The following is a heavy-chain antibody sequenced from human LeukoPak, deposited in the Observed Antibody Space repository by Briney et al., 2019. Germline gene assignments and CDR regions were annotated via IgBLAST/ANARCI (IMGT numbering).Heavy chain of an antibody. CDR3: ARDRNYGDYLDAFDI. V-gene: IGHV3-74*01. CDR2: INSDGSST. CDR1: GFTFSSYW. J-gene: IGHJ3*02. Sequence: PGGSLRLSCAASGFTFSSYWMHWVRQAPGKGLVWVSRINSDGSSTSYADSVKGRFTISRDNAKDTLYLQMNSLRGEDTAVYYCARDRNYGDYLDAFDIWGQGTMVTVSS. D-gene: IGHD4-17*01.